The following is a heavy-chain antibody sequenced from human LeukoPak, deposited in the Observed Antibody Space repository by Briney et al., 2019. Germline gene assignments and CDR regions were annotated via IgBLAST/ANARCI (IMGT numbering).Heavy chain of an antibody. CDR2: INHSGST. V-gene: IGHV4-34*01. D-gene: IGHD4-11*01. Sequence: SETLSLTCAVYGGSFSGYYWSWIRQPPGKGLEWIGEINHSGSTNYNPSLKSRVTISVDTSKNQFSLKLSSVTAADTAVYYCASTTVTPVYWGQGTLVTVSS. J-gene: IGHJ4*02. CDR1: GGSFSGYY. CDR3: ASTTVTPVY.